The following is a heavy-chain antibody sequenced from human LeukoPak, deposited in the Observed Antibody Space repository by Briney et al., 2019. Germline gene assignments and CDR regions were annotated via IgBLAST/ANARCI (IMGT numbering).Heavy chain of an antibody. V-gene: IGHV5-51*01. CDR1: GYSFTSYW. CDR3: GGHPHLWFGESWFDP. D-gene: IGHD3-10*01. J-gene: IGHJ5*02. Sequence: GESLKISCKGSGYSFTSYWIGWVRQMPGKGLEWMGIIYPGDSDTRYSPSFQGQVTISADKSISTAYLQWSSLKASDTAMYYCGGHPHLWFGESWFDPWGQGTLVTVSS. CDR2: IYPGDSDT.